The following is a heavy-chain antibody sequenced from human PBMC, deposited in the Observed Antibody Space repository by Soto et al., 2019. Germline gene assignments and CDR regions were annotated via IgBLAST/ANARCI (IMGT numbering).Heavy chain of an antibody. D-gene: IGHD2-21*01. CDR2: ISWNSGSI. J-gene: IGHJ3*02. V-gene: IGHV3-9*01. CDR3: AKVLTGRRSGVVVIAKGVLPDAFDI. Sequence: EVQLVESGGGLVQPGRSLRLSCAASGFTFDDYAMHWVRQAPGKGLEWVSGISWNSGSIGYADSVKGRFTISRDNAKNSLYLQMNSLRAEDTALYYCAKVLTGRRSGVVVIAKGVLPDAFDIWGQGTMVTVSS. CDR1: GFTFDDYA.